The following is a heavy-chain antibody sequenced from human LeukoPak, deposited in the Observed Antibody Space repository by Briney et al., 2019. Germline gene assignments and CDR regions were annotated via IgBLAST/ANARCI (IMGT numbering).Heavy chain of an antibody. J-gene: IGHJ5*02. D-gene: IGHD3-10*01. CDR2: INPSGGST. CDR1: GYTFTSYY. CDR3: ARDHTPLKIPGNWFDP. Sequence: GASVKVSFKASGYTFTSYYMHWVRQAPGQGLEWMGIINPSGGSTSYAHKFQGRVTMTRDTPTSTVYMELSSLRSEDTAVYYCARDHTPLKIPGNWFDPWGQGTLVTVSS. V-gene: IGHV1-46*01.